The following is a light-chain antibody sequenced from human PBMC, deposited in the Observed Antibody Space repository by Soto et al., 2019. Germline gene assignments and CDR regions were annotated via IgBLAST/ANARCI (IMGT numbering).Light chain of an antibody. Sequence: DVVMTQSPLSLSVTLGQPASISCRSSQSLVFNDGYTYLNWFQQRPGQPPRRLIYKVSIRDSGVPDRFSGSGSGTDFTLQISRVEAEDVGLYFCMQGSYWPPWTFGQGTREEIK. CDR3: MQGSYWPPWT. J-gene: IGKJ1*01. CDR1: QSLVFNDGYTY. V-gene: IGKV2-30*01. CDR2: KVS.